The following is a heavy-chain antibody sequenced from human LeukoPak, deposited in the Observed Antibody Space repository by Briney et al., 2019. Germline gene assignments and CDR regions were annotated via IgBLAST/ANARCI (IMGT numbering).Heavy chain of an antibody. CDR3: AKPYLDQQLVPDS. CDR1: GFTFNDYP. V-gene: IGHV3-43*01. Sequence: GGSLRLSCAASGFTFNDYPMHWVRQAPGKGLEWVSLITSNGGSTYYADSVKGRFTISRDNSKNSLYLQMHSLRIDDTALYYCAKPYLDQQLVPDSWGQGTLVTVSS. J-gene: IGHJ4*02. CDR2: ITSNGGST. D-gene: IGHD1-1*01.